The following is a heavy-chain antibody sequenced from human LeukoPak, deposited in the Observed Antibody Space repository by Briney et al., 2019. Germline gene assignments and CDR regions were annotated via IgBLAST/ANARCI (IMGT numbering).Heavy chain of an antibody. J-gene: IGHJ6*02. Sequence: ASVKVSCKASGGTFSSYAISWVRRAPGQGLEWMGRIIPILGIANYAQKFQGRVTITADKSTSTAYMELSSLRSEDTAVYYCARAHDSSGYYYGMDVWGQGTTVTVSS. V-gene: IGHV1-69*04. CDR2: IIPILGIA. CDR1: GGTFSSYA. D-gene: IGHD3-22*01. CDR3: ARAHDSSGYYYGMDV.